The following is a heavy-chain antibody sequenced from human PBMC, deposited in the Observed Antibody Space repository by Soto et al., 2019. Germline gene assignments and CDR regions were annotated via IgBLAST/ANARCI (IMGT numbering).Heavy chain of an antibody. J-gene: IGHJ6*02. Sequence: EVQLVESGGGLVQPGRSLRLSCAASGFTFDDYAMHWVRQAPGKGLEWVSGISWTGGSIGYADSVKGRFTISRDNAKNSLYLQMNSLRAEDTALYYCAKDIGYREGPGLAVGYGMDVWGQGTTVTVSS. V-gene: IGHV3-9*01. CDR3: AKDIGYREGPGLAVGYGMDV. CDR2: ISWTGGSI. D-gene: IGHD1-1*01. CDR1: GFTFDDYA.